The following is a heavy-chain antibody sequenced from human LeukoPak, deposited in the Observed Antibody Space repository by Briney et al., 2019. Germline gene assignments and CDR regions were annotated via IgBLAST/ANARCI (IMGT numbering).Heavy chain of an antibody. Sequence: GASVKVSCKASGYTFTSYDMNWVRQASGKGLEWMGWMNPNSGNTGYAQKFHGRVTMTRNTSISTAYMEVSSLRSEDTAVYYCARGPFDIWGQGTMVTVSS. CDR3: ARGPFDI. V-gene: IGHV1-8*01. CDR2: MNPNSGNT. J-gene: IGHJ3*02. CDR1: GYTFTSYD.